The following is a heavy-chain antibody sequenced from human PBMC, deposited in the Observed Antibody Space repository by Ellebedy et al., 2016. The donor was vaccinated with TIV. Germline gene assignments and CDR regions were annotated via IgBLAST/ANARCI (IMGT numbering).Heavy chain of an antibody. CDR2: IKEDGSQT. CDR1: GFTFSTYW. Sequence: GESLKISCATSGFTFSTYWMAWVRQAPGKGLEWVANIKEDGSQTYYVGSVKGRFTISRDNAKNSLYLQMNSLRAEDTAVYYCARGPYGDYTFDYWGQGTLVTVSS. J-gene: IGHJ4*02. CDR3: ARGPYGDYTFDY. V-gene: IGHV3-7*01. D-gene: IGHD4-17*01.